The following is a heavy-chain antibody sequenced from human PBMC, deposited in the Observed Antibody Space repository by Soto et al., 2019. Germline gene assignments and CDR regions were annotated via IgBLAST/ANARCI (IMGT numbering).Heavy chain of an antibody. J-gene: IGHJ6*02. V-gene: IGHV4-59*01. Sequence: SETLSLTCTVSGGSISSYYWSWIRQPPGKGLEWIGYIYYSGSTNYNPSLKSRVTISVDTSKNQFSLKLSSVTAADTAVYYCARVGGGRFQGFYYGMDVWGQGTTVIVSS. CDR2: IYYSGST. CDR3: ARVGGGRFQGFYYGMDV. CDR1: GGSISSYY. D-gene: IGHD2-15*01.